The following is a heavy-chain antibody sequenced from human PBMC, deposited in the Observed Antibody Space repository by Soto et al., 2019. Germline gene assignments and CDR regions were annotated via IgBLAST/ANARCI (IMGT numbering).Heavy chain of an antibody. CDR2: IDPSDSYT. CDR1: GYSFTSYW. D-gene: IGHD3-22*01. CDR3: AISPPTYYYDSSGYYAFAY. Sequence: PGESLKISCKGSGYSFTSYWISWVRQMPGKGLEWMGRIDPSDSYTNYSPSFQGHVTISADKSISTAYLQWSSLKASDTAMYYCAISPPTYYYDSSGYYAFAYWGKGTLVPVSS. J-gene: IGHJ4*02. V-gene: IGHV5-10-1*01.